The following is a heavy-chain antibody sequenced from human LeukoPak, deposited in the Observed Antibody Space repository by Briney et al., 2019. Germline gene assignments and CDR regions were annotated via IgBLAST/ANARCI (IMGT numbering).Heavy chain of an antibody. Sequence: GESLKISCKGSGYSFTSYWIGWVRQMPGKGLEWMGIIYPGDSDTRYSPSFQGQVTISADKSISTAYLQWSSLKASDTAMYYCARVKPLLRGYSGYDLGVYYFDYWGQGTLVTVSS. D-gene: IGHD5-12*01. J-gene: IGHJ4*02. V-gene: IGHV5-51*01. CDR3: ARVKPLLRGYSGYDLGVYYFDY. CDR1: GYSFTSYW. CDR2: IYPGDSDT.